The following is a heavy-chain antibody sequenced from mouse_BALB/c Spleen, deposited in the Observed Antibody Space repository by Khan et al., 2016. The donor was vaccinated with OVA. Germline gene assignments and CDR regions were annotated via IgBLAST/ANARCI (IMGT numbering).Heavy chain of an antibody. V-gene: IGHV5-9*02. Sequence: EVKLVESGGGLVKPGGSLKLSCAASGFAFSSYDMSWVRQTPEKRLEWVATSSSGGSYTYYPDSVKGRFTISRDNARNTLYLQMRWVRSEDTALYYCSRHHYRHYYFDSCGHGTTLTVSS. CDR3: SRHHYRHYYFDS. D-gene: IGHD2-1*01. CDR1: GFAFSSYD. CDR2: SSSGGSYT. J-gene: IGHJ2*01.